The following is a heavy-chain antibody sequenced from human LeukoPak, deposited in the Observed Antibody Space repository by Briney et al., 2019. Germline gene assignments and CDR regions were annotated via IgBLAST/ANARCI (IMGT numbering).Heavy chain of an antibody. V-gene: IGHV4-39*01. CDR3: ARLSKPGSFDY. CDR2: IYYSGST. CDR1: GGSISSSNCY. Sequence: SETLSLTCTVPGGSISSSNCYWAWIRQPPGKGLEWIGTIYYSGSTYYNASLKSRITMSVDTSKNQFSLKLSSVTAADTAVYYCARLSKPGSFDYWGQGALVTVSS. J-gene: IGHJ4*02. D-gene: IGHD1-14*01.